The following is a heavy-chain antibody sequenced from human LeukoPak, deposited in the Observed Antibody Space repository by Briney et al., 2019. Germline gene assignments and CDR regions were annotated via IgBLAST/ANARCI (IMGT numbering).Heavy chain of an antibody. CDR3: ARADSSYGDYTK. CDR1: GGSISSYY. V-gene: IGHV4-59*01. CDR2: IYYSGST. J-gene: IGHJ4*02. D-gene: IGHD4-17*01. Sequence: ASETLSLTCTVSGGSISSYYWSWIRLPPGKGLEWIGYIYYSGSTNYNPSLKSRVTISIDTSKNQFSLKLSSVTAADTAVYYCARADSSYGDYTKWGQGILVTVSS.